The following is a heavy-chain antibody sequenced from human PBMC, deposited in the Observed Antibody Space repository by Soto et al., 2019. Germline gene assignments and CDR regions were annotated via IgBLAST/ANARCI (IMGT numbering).Heavy chain of an antibody. CDR1: GYTXTNYG. J-gene: IGHJ5*02. CDR3: ARVGDIVVVGPWFDP. CDR2: IIADNGNT. Sequence: SXKVSFKASGYTXTNYGSSLVRQAPGQGLEWMGWIIADNGNTNYAHKLQGRVTMTTDTSTRRAYMELRSMTSEDTAVYYCARVGDIVVVGPWFDPWGQGTLGTVSS. V-gene: IGHV1-18*04. D-gene: IGHD2-2*01.